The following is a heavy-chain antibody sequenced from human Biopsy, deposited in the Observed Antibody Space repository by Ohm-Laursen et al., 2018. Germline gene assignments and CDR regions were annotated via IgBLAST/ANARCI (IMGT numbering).Heavy chain of an antibody. CDR2: IFYSANT. CDR1: GASINGGRYY. V-gene: IGHV4-31*03. D-gene: IGHD2-15*01. CDR3: ARMFARLGPCSGGTCYPGDDY. Sequence: TLSLTCTVSGASINGGRYYWNWIRHHPGKGLEWIGNIFYSANTYYNPSLKSRVTISVDTSKNQFSLKLSSVTAADTAVYYCARMFARLGPCSGGTCYPGDDYWGQGTLVTVSS. J-gene: IGHJ4*02.